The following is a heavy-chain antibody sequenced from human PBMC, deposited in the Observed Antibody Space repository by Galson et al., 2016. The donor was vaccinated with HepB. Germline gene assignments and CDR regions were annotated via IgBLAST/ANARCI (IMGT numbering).Heavy chain of an antibody. CDR1: GFTFSGSA. J-gene: IGHJ3*02. V-gene: IGHV3-73*01. CDR2: IRSKANNYAT. CDR3: TRTESLAAFDI. Sequence: SLRLSCAASGFTFSGSAMHWVRQASGKGLEWVGRIRSKANNYATAHAASVKGRFTISRDDSKNTAYLQMNSLKTEDTAVYYCTRTESLAAFDIWGQGTMVTVSS.